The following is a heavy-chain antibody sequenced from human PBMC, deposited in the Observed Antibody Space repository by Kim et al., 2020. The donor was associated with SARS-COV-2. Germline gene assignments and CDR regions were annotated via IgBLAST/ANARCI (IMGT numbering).Heavy chain of an antibody. CDR2: T. Sequence: TNYNPSRQSRVTRSVDTSENQFALKLSSGTAADTAVYYCAREGGGGYFDSWGQGTLVTVSS. J-gene: IGHJ4*02. CDR3: AREGGGGYFDS. V-gene: IGHV4-59*01.